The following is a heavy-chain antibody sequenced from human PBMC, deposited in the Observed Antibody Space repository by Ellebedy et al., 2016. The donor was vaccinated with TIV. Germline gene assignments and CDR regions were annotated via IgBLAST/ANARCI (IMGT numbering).Heavy chain of an antibody. J-gene: IGHJ6*02. CDR2: ISSSNSYI. CDR1: GFTFNTYS. V-gene: IGHV3-21*01. CDR3: ARGVGSGWYRHYYGMDV. Sequence: GESLKISCAASGFTFNTYSMNWVRQAPGKGLEWVSSISSSNSYINYADSVKGRFTISRDNANSSLFLEMNSLRAEDTAVYYCARGVGSGWYRHYYGMDVWGQGTTVTVSS. D-gene: IGHD6-19*01.